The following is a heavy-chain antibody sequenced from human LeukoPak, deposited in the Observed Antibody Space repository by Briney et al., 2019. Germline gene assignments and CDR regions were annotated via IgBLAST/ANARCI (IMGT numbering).Heavy chain of an antibody. CDR2: IIPIFGIA. D-gene: IGHD3-10*01. Sequence: PPASVKVSCKASGGTFSSCAISWVRQAPGQGLEWMGRIIPIFGIANYAQKFQGRVTITADKSTSTAYMELSSLRSEDTAVYYCARDAGPPTGDYWGQGTLVTVSS. J-gene: IGHJ4*02. V-gene: IGHV1-69*04. CDR1: GGTFSSCA. CDR3: ARDAGPPTGDY.